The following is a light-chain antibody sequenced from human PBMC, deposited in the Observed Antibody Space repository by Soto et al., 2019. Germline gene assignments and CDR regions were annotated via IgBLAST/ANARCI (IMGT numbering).Light chain of an antibody. CDR2: AAS. CDR3: QQSYDTPYT. Sequence: DIQMTQSPSSLSASIGDRVTITCRASRSIFSYLNWYQQRPGKGPELLIYAASSLQSGVPSRVSGSGSGTDFTLTISSLQPEDSANYYCQQSYDTPYTFGQGTKLEIK. V-gene: IGKV1-39*01. CDR1: RSIFSY. J-gene: IGKJ2*01.